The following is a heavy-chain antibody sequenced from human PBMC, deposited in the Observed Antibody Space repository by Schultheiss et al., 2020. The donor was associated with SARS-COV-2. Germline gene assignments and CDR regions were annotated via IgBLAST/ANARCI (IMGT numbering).Heavy chain of an antibody. CDR3: ARVRYYGSGIQVNAFDI. V-gene: IGHV3-NL1*01. CDR2: ISGSGGST. J-gene: IGHJ3*02. Sequence: GGSLRLSCAASGFTFSSYGMHWVRQAPGKGLEWVSAISGSGGSTYYADSVKGRFTISRDNSKNTLYLQMNSLRAEDTAVYYCARVRYYGSGIQVNAFDIWGQGTMVTVSS. D-gene: IGHD3-10*01. CDR1: GFTFSSYG.